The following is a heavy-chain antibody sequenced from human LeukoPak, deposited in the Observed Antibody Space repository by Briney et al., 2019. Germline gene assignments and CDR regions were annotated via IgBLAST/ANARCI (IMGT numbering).Heavy chain of an antibody. V-gene: IGHV1-8*03. D-gene: IGHD2-2*01. J-gene: IGHJ4*02. Sequence: ASVKVSCKASGYTFTSYDINWVRQATGQGLEWMGWMNPNSGNTGYAQKFQGRVTITRNTSISTAYMELSSLRSEDTAVYYCAREYCSSTSCYLYYSDYWGQGTLVTVSS. CDR2: MNPNSGNT. CDR3: AREYCSSTSCYLYYSDY. CDR1: GYTFTSYD.